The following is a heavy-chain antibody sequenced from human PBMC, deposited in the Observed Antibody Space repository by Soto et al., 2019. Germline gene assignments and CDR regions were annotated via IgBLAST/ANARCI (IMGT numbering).Heavy chain of an antibody. D-gene: IGHD6-6*01. CDR1: GFTFSSYA. Sequence: GESLKISCAASGFTFSSYAMSWVRQAPGKGLEWVSCISSSSGTTYYADSVKGRFTISRDNAKNSLYLQMNSLRAEDTAVYYCARDGAARPGTRTDAFDIWGQGTMVTVSS. V-gene: IGHV3-48*04. J-gene: IGHJ3*02. CDR3: ARDGAARPGTRTDAFDI. CDR2: ISSSSGTT.